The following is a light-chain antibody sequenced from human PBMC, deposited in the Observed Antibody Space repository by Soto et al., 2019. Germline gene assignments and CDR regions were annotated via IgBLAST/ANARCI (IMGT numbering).Light chain of an antibody. J-gene: IGKJ2*01. Sequence: DIQMTQSPSSLSASVGDRVTMTCRASQSITTHVNWYQQKPGKAPKLLIYAASILQSGVPSRFSGSGSGTDFTLTISSLLPEDFATYFCQQSYSTPTPPTFGQGTKLEI. CDR3: QQSYSTPTPPT. CDR1: QSITTH. V-gene: IGKV1-39*01. CDR2: AAS.